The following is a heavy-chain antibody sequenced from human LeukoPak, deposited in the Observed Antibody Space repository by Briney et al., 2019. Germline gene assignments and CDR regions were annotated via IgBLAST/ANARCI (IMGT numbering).Heavy chain of an antibody. Sequence: ASVKVSCKASGYTFTSYYMHWVRQAPGQGLEWMGIINPSGGSTSYAQKFQCRVTMTRDTSTSTVYMELSSLRSEDTAVYYCARDAANYYDSSGCYHYGGAYWGQGTLVTVSS. J-gene: IGHJ4*02. D-gene: IGHD3-22*01. CDR3: ARDAANYYDSSGCYHYGGAY. V-gene: IGHV1-46*01. CDR1: GYTFTSYY. CDR2: INPSGGST.